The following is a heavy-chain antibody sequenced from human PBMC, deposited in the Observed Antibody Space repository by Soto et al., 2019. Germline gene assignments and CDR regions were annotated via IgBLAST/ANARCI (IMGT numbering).Heavy chain of an antibody. CDR2: IYYSGST. D-gene: IGHD3-3*01. J-gene: IGHJ3*02. V-gene: IGHV4-61*01. CDR1: GGSVSSGSYY. CDR3: ARDTTRQAIFGVVIRAPDAFDI. Sequence: PSETLSLTCTVSGGSVSSGSYYWSWIRQPPGKGLEWIGYIYYSGSTNYNPSLKSRVTISVDTSKNQFSLKLSSVTAADTAVYYCARDTTRQAIFGVVIRAPDAFDIWGQGTMVTVSS.